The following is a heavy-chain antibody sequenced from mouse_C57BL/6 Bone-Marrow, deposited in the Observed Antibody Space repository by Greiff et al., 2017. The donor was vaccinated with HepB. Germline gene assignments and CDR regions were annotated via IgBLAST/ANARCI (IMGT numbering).Heavy chain of an antibody. Sequence: QVQLQQPGAELVMPGASVKLSCKASGYTFTSYWMHWVKQRPGQGLEWIGEIDPSDSYTNYNQKFKGKSTLTVDKSSSTAYMQLSSLTSEDSAVYFCARRRVLRLQAWFAYWGQGTLVTVSA. CDR2: IDPSDSYT. V-gene: IGHV1-69*01. D-gene: IGHD1-2*01. CDR1: GYTFTSYW. J-gene: IGHJ3*01. CDR3: ARRRVLRLQAWFAY.